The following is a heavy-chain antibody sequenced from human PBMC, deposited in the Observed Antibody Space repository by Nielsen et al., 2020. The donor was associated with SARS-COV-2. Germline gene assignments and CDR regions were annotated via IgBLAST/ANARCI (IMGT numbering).Heavy chain of an antibody. CDR2: ISGSGGST. CDR3: ARGTTYFDY. D-gene: IGHD1-1*01. CDR1: GFTFSSYA. V-gene: IGHV3-23*01. J-gene: IGHJ4*02. Sequence: GESLKISCAASGFTFSSYAMSWVRQAPGKGLEWVSAISGSGGSTYYADSVKGRFTISRDNSKNTLYLQMNSLRAEDTAVYYCARGTTYFDYWGQGTLVTVSS.